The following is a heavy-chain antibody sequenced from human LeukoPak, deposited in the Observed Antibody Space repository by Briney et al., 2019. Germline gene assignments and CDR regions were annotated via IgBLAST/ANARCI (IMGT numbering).Heavy chain of an antibody. CDR3: AASDYVWGSYRYTGFDY. V-gene: IGHV3-48*04. CDR2: ISSSSSSI. Sequence: QPGGSLRLSCAASGFTFSSYSMNWVRQAPGKGLEWVSYISSSSSSIYYADSVKGRFTISRDNAKNSLYLQMNSLRAEDTAVYYCAASDYVWGSYRYTGFDYWGQGTLVTVSS. CDR1: GFTFSSYS. D-gene: IGHD3-16*02. J-gene: IGHJ4*02.